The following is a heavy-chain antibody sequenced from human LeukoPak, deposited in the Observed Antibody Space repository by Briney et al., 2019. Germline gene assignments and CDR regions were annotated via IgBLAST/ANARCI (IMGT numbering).Heavy chain of an antibody. CDR1: GYTFTGYY. J-gene: IGHJ4*02. V-gene: IGHV7-4-1*02. Sequence: EASVKVSCKASGYTFTGYYMHWVRQAPGQGLEWMGWINTNTGNPTYAQDFTGRFVFSLDTSVSTAYLQINSLKAEDTALYYCARARSCSAGTCYSDYWGQGTLVTVSS. D-gene: IGHD2-15*01. CDR3: ARARSCSAGTCYSDY. CDR2: INTNTGNP.